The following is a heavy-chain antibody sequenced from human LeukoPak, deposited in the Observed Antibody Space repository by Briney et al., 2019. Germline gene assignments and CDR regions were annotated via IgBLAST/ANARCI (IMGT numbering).Heavy chain of an antibody. CDR1: GYIFTSYW. D-gene: IGHD4-23*01. CDR3: ARLGTTVVTPFGY. Sequence: GGSVSLFCKGSGYIFTSYWILWVRQMPGKALEWMGSIYHGDSHTLYIPSFQRQVTISGDKSIRTAYPQWSSLKASDTAVYYCARLGTTVVTPFGYWGQGTLVTVSS. CDR2: IYHGDSHT. J-gene: IGHJ4*02. V-gene: IGHV5-51*01.